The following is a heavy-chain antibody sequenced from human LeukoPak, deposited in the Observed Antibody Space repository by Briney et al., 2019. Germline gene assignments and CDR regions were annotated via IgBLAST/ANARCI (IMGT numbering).Heavy chain of an antibody. D-gene: IGHD7-27*01. CDR1: GYTFTSYG. CDR3: ARDKDNWGVFDY. V-gene: IGHV1-18*01. CDR2: TSAYNGNT. J-gene: IGHJ4*02. Sequence: ASVKVSCKASGYTFTSYGISWVRQAPGQGLEWMGWTSAYNGNTDYAQKLQGRVTMTTDTSTSTAYMELRSLRSDDTAVYYCARDKDNWGVFDYWGQGTLVTVSS.